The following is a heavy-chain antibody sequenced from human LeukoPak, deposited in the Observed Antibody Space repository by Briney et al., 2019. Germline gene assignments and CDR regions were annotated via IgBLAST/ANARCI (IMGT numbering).Heavy chain of an antibody. Sequence: PGGSLRLSCAASGFTFSSYWMSWVRQAPGKGLEWVANIKQDGSEKYYVDSVKGRFTISRDNAKNSLYLQMNSLRAEDTAVYYRARDGSTAVYYYDSTYGMDVWGQGTTVTVSS. CDR1: GFTFSSYW. CDR3: ARDGSTAVYYYDSTYGMDV. D-gene: IGHD3-22*01. CDR2: IKQDGSEK. J-gene: IGHJ6*02. V-gene: IGHV3-7*01.